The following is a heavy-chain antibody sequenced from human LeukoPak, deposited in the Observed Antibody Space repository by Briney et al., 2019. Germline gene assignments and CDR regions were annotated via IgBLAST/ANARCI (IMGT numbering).Heavy chain of an antibody. V-gene: IGHV3-74*01. J-gene: IGHJ4*02. CDR3: VRESGYTYGL. CDR1: GFTFSGYW. D-gene: IGHD5-24*01. Sequence: PGGSLRLSCAASGFTFSGYWMHWVRQRPGKGPVWVSCIKSDGGTADYADSVKGRFSISRDNAKSTLYLQMDSLRADDTAVYYCVRESGYTYGLWGQGILVTVSS. CDR2: IKSDGGTA.